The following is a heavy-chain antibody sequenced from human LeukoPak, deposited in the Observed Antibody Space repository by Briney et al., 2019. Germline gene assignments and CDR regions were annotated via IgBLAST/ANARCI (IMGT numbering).Heavy chain of an antibody. Sequence: SETLSLTCAVSGDSISSSNWWGWIRQPPGKGLEWIGYIYYSGSTNYNPSLKSRVTMSVDTSKNQFSLKLSSVTALDTAVYYCARWRGYDYVWGSYVDYWGQGTLVTVSS. J-gene: IGHJ4*02. CDR3: ARWRGYDYVWGSYVDY. CDR1: GDSISSSNW. V-gene: IGHV4-28*06. D-gene: IGHD3-16*01. CDR2: IYYSGST.